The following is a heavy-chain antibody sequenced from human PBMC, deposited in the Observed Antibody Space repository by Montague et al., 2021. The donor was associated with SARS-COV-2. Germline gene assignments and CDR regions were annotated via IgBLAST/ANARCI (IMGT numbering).Heavy chain of an antibody. V-gene: IGHV4-59*13. CDR2: IYYSGGI. D-gene: IGHD3-10*01. Sequence: SETLSLTCTVSGYSISDGYYWVWIRQPPGKGLEWLAYIYYSGGINSNASLKSRVSMSVDTSKNQFSLKLTSVTAADTAVYYCARAVSVRRAVNWFDPWGQGTLVTVSS. CDR1: GYSISDGYY. CDR3: ARAVSVRRAVNWFDP. J-gene: IGHJ5*02.